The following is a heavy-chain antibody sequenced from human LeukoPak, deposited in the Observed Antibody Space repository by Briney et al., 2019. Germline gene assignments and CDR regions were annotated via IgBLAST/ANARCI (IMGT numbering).Heavy chain of an antibody. Sequence: ASVKVSCKASGYTFTSYDINWVRQATGQGLEWMGWMNPNSGNTGYAQKFQGRVTMTRNTSISTAYMELSSLRSEDTAVYYCARVRINWNYSFDIWGQGTMVTVSS. CDR2: MNPNSGNT. D-gene: IGHD1-7*01. J-gene: IGHJ3*02. CDR3: ARVRINWNYSFDI. CDR1: GYTFTSYD. V-gene: IGHV1-8*01.